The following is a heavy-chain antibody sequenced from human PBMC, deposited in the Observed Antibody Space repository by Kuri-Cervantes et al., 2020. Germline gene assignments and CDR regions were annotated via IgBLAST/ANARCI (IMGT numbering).Heavy chain of an antibody. D-gene: IGHD6-19*01. V-gene: IGHV3-30*04. CDR2: IWYDGSNK. CDR3: AYSSGWTEGAFDI. CDR1: GLTFSSYA. Sequence: GGSLRLSCAASGLTFSSYAMHWVRQAPGKGLEWVAVIWYDGSNKYYADSVKGRFTISRDNSKNTLYLQMNSLRAEDTAVYCCAYSSGWTEGAFDIWGQGTMVTVSS. J-gene: IGHJ3*02.